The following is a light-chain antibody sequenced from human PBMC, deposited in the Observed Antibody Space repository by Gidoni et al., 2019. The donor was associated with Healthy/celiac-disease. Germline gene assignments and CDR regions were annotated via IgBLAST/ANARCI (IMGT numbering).Light chain of an antibody. Sequence: SYELTQPPSVSVSPGQTARITCSGDALPKQYAYWYQQKPGQAPVLVIYKDRERPSGIPERFSGSSSGTTVTLTISVVHAEDEAYYCCQSAVSCEEVFGGGTTLTVL. V-gene: IGLV3-25*02. CDR3: QSAVSCEEV. CDR2: KDR. J-gene: IGLJ2*01. CDR1: ALPKQY.